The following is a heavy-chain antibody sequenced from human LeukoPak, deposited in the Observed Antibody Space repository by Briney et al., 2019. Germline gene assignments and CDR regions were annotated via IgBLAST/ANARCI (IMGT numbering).Heavy chain of an antibody. V-gene: IGHV3-30-3*01. CDR3: AREPYGSGSFTAFDI. Sequence: GRSLRLSCAASGFTFSSYAMHWVRQAPGKGLEWVAVISYNGSNKYYADSVKGRFTISRDNSKNTLYLQMNSLRAEDTAVYYCAREPYGSGSFTAFDIWGQGTMVTVSS. CDR2: ISYNGSNK. CDR1: GFTFSSYA. D-gene: IGHD3-10*01. J-gene: IGHJ3*02.